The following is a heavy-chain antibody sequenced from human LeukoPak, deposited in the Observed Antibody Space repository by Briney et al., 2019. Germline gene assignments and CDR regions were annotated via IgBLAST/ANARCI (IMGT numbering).Heavy chain of an antibody. J-gene: IGHJ4*02. CDR1: GFTFSTYA. CDR2: ISYDGSNR. CDR3: AREYDSSGSPFDY. D-gene: IGHD3-22*01. Sequence: RGSLRLSCAASGFTFSTYAMHWVRQAPGEGLEWVAVISYDGSNRYYTDSVKGRFTISRDTSKNTLYLQVNSLRADDTAVYYCAREYDSSGSPFDYWGQGTLVTVSS. V-gene: IGHV3-30-3*01.